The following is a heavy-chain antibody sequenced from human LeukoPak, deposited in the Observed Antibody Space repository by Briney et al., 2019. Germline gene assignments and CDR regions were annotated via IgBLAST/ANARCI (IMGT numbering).Heavy chain of an antibody. D-gene: IGHD2-2*01. CDR1: GDSVSSNSVT. V-gene: IGHV6-1*01. Sequence: SQTLSLTCAISGDSVSSNSVTWNRIRQSPSRGLEWLGRTYYRSTWYNDYAVSVRGRITVNPDTSKNQFSLHLNSVTPEDTAVYYCARRLTQYDCFDPWGQGILVTVSS. CDR3: ARRLTQYDCFDP. CDR2: TYYRSTWYN. J-gene: IGHJ5*02.